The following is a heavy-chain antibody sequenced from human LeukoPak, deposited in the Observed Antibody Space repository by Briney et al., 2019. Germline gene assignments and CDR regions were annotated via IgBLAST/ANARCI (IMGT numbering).Heavy chain of an antibody. D-gene: IGHD1-26*01. CDR3: ARDDKSGSWSWFAP. J-gene: IGHJ5*02. CDR2: MSAYNGNT. Sequence: GASVKVSCKASGYTFTSYGISWVRQAPGQGLEWLGWMSAYNGNTNYAEKLQGRVTMTTDTSTNTAYMELRSLRSDDTAVYYCARDDKSGSWSWFAPWGQGTLVTVSS. V-gene: IGHV1-18*01. CDR1: GYTFTSYG.